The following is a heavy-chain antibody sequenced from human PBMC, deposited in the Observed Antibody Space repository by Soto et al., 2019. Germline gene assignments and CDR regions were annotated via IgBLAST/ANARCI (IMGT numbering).Heavy chain of an antibody. CDR3: ASIVVVVAAYYYLDY. CDR1: GGSISSSSYY. CDR2: IYYSGST. D-gene: IGHD2-15*01. V-gene: IGHV4-39*01. J-gene: IGHJ4*02. Sequence: SETLSLTCTVSGGSISSSSYYWGWIRQPPGKGLEWIGSIYYSGSTYYNPSLKSRVTISVDTSKNQFSLKLSSVTAADTAVYYCASIVVVVAAYYYLDYWGQGTLVNVSS.